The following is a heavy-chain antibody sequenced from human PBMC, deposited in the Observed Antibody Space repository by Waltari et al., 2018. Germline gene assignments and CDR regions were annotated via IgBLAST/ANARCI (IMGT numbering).Heavy chain of an antibody. CDR3: ARATGYYASGPYYNVEKDY. CDR2: INAGNVNT. CDR1: GYTFSGNA. D-gene: IGHD3-10*01. V-gene: IGHV1-3*01. Sequence: QVQLVQSGAEVKTPGASVQVSCKASGYTFSGNAMHWVRQAPGPRLEWMGWINAGNVNTKDSQKFQGRVIITRDTSASTVYMELISLTSEDTAVYYCARATGYYASGPYYNVEKDYWGQGTLVTVSS. J-gene: IGHJ4*02.